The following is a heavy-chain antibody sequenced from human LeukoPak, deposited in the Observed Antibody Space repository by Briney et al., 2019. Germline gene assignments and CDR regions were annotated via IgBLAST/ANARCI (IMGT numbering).Heavy chain of an antibody. CDR1: GGSISNKY. V-gene: IGHV4-59*01. CDR2: IYYSGST. Sequence: SETLSLTCTVSGGSISNKYWSWIRQPPGKGLEWIGYIYYSGSTNYNPSLKSRVTISVDTSKNQFSLKLSSVTAADTAVYYCASAPVTTYYYYYYMDVWGKGTTVTVSS. CDR3: ASAPVTTYYYYYYMDV. D-gene: IGHD4-17*01. J-gene: IGHJ6*03.